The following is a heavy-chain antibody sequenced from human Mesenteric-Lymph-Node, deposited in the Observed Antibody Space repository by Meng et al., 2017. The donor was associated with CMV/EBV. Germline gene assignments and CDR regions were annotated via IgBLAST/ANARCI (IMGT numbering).Heavy chain of an antibody. Sequence: LSLTCAASGFTFDDSAMHWVRQAPGKGLEWVSGISWNSGSIGYADSVKGRFTISRDNAKNSLYLQMNSLRAEDTALYYCAKDIRRRQYYYYGMDVWGQGTTVTISS. D-gene: IGHD6-25*01. V-gene: IGHV3-9*01. CDR2: ISWNSGSI. CDR3: AKDIRRRQYYYYGMDV. J-gene: IGHJ6*02. CDR1: GFTFDDSA.